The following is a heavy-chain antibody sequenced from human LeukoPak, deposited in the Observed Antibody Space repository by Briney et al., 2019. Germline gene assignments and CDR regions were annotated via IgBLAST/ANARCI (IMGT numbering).Heavy chain of an antibody. Sequence: PSETLSLTCTVSGGSDSSDSYYWSWIRQPPGRGLEWIGFSYDSGSTNYNPSLKSRVTISGDTSKDQFYLKLSSVTAADTAVYYCARGRGTGYYYSYMDVWGKGTTVTVSS. V-gene: IGHV4-61*01. CDR3: ARGRGTGYYYSYMDV. CDR1: GGSDSSDSYY. D-gene: IGHD1-14*01. J-gene: IGHJ6*03. CDR2: SYDSGST.